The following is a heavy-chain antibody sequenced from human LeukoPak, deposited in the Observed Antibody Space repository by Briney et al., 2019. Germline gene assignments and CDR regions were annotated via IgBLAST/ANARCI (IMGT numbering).Heavy chain of an antibody. J-gene: IGHJ5*02. Sequence: PSETLSLTCTVSGGSISSYYWSWIRQPPGKGLEWIGYIYYSGSTNYNPSLKSRVTISVDTSKNQFSLKLSSVTAADTAVYYCARGLTSFDPWGQGTLVTVSS. CDR3: ARGLTSFDP. D-gene: IGHD2/OR15-2a*01. CDR2: IYYSGST. CDR1: GGSISSYY. V-gene: IGHV4-59*01.